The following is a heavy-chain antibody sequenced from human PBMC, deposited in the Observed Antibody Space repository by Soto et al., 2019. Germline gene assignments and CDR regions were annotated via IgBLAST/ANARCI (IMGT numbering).Heavy chain of an antibody. J-gene: IGHJ2*01. D-gene: IGHD6-19*01. CDR3: ARAGGAVAAYGYFDL. V-gene: IGHV4-31*03. CDR1: GGSISSGGYY. CDR2: IYYSGST. Sequence: QVQLQESGPGLVKPSQTLSLTCTVSGGSISSGGYYWSWIRQHPGKGLEWIGYIYYSGSTYYNPSLKSRVTISVDTSKNQCALKRSSVTAADTAVYYCARAGGAVAAYGYFDLWGRGTLVTVPS.